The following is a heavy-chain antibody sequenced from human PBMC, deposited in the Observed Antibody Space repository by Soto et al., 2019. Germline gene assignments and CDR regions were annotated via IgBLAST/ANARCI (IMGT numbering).Heavy chain of an antibody. D-gene: IGHD2-2*01. CDR1: GGSISSYY. Sequence: SETPSLTCTVSGGSISSYYWSWIRQPPGKGLEWIGYIYYSGSTNYNPSLKSRVTISVDTSKNQFSLKLSSVTAADTAVYYCARGGSVVVVPAATYGMDVWGQGTTVTVSS. J-gene: IGHJ6*02. CDR2: IYYSGST. CDR3: ARGGSVVVVPAATYGMDV. V-gene: IGHV4-59*01.